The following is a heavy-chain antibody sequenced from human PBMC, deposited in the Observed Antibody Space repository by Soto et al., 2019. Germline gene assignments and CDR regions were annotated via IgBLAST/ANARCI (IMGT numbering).Heavy chain of an antibody. CDR2: IKQDGSEK. V-gene: IGHV3-7*03. CDR1: GFTYSSYW. D-gene: IGHD3-10*01. Sequence: GARILHCAAFGFTYSSYWMSLVRQAPGKGLEWVANIKQDGSEKYYVDSVKGRFTISRDNAKNSLYLQMNSLRAEDTAVYYCAREITMVRGVIIHYGMDVWGQGTTVTVSS. J-gene: IGHJ6*02. CDR3: AREITMVRGVIIHYGMDV.